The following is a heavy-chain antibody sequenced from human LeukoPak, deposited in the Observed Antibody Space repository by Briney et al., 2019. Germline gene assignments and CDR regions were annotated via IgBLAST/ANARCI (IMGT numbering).Heavy chain of an antibody. J-gene: IGHJ4*02. CDR1: GFTFSSYG. Sequence: GGSLRLSCAASGFTFSSYGMHWVRQAPGKGLEWVAVISYDGSNKYYADSVKGRFTISRDNSKNTLYLQMNSLRAEDTAVYYCAKGAIRGYSGYDHFDYWGQGTLVTVSS. V-gene: IGHV3-30*18. CDR3: AKGAIRGYSGYDHFDY. D-gene: IGHD5-12*01. CDR2: ISYDGSNK.